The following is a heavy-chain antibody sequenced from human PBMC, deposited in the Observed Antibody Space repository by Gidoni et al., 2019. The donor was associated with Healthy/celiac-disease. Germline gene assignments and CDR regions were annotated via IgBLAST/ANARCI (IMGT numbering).Heavy chain of an antibody. J-gene: IGHJ4*02. V-gene: IGHV3-30*18. CDR2: ISYDGSNK. CDR1: GFTFSSYG. CDR3: AKDGLPLTTVVTPLDY. D-gene: IGHD4-17*01. Sequence: QVQLVESGGVVVQPGRSLRLSCADSGFTFSSYGMHWVRQAPGKGLEWVAVISYDGSNKDYADSVKGRFTISRDNSKNTLYLQMNSLRAEDTAVYYCAKDGLPLTTVVTPLDYWGQGTLVTVSS.